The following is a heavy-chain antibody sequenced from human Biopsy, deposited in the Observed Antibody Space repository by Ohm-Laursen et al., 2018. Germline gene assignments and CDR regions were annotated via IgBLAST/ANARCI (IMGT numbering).Heavy chain of an antibody. Sequence: SDTLSLTYTVSGGSISSDYWSWIRQTPGKGLEWIGYIYYSGSTNYNPSLKSRVTISVDTSKNQFSLRLNSVTAADTAVYYCARGNEVMVTGPYFFDYWGQGTLVTVSS. J-gene: IGHJ4*02. CDR3: ARGNEVMVTGPYFFDY. CDR2: IYYSGST. D-gene: IGHD2-21*02. CDR1: GGSISSDY. V-gene: IGHV4-59*07.